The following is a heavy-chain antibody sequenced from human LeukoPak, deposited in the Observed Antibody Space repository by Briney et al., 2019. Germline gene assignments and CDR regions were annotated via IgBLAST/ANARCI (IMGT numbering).Heavy chain of an antibody. Sequence: SETLSLTCTVSGGSISSSSYYWGWIRQPPGKGLEWIGSIYYSGSTYYNPSLKSRVTISVDTSKNQFSLKLSSVTAADTAVYYSAGRPAYGDFFDYWGQGTLVTVSS. CDR3: AGRPAYGDFFDY. V-gene: IGHV4-39*07. CDR2: IYYSGST. D-gene: IGHD4-17*01. CDR1: GGSISSSSYY. J-gene: IGHJ4*02.